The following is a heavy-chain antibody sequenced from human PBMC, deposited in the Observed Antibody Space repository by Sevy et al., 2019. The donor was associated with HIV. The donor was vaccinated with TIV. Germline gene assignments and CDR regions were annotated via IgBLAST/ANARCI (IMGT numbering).Heavy chain of an antibody. CDR3: ARDPDWGALDR. CDR2: INQDERHI. CDR1: GFTFSDFW. D-gene: IGHD7-27*01. J-gene: IGHJ5*02. V-gene: IGHV3-7*01. Sequence: GGSLRLSCEVSGFTFSDFWMTWVRQSPGKGLEWVAYINQDERHINLLDSVRGRFTISRDNDKNSLYLKRDSLRAEDTAIYYCARDPDWGALDRWGQGTLVTVSS.